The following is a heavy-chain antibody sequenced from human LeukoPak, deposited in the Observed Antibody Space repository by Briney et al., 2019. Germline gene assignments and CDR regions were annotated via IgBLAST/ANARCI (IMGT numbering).Heavy chain of an antibody. J-gene: IGHJ3*02. CDR2: IYYSGGT. Sequence: PSETLSLTCSVSGGSISRYYWSWIRQPPGKGLEWIGYIYYSGGTNYNPSLKSRVTISVDTSKNQFSLKLSSVTAADTAVYYCARLASRIGAYAFDIWGQGTMVTVSS. D-gene: IGHD5-12*01. V-gene: IGHV4-59*08. CDR3: ARLASRIGAYAFDI. CDR1: GGSISRYY.